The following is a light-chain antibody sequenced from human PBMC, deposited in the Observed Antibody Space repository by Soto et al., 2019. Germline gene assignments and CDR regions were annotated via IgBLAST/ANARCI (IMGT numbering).Light chain of an antibody. CDR3: SSYAGDKKVI. CDR2: EVI. CDR1: SSDVGGYNY. V-gene: IGLV2-8*01. Sequence: QSALTQPPSASGSPGQSVTISCTGTSSDVGGYNYVSWYQEHPGKAPKLMTYEVIRRPSGVPDRFSGSKSGNTAYLTVSGLQAEDEADYYCSSYAGDKKVIFGGGTKLTVL. J-gene: IGLJ2*01.